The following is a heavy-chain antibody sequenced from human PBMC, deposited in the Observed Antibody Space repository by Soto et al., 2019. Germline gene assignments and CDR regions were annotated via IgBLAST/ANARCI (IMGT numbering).Heavy chain of an antibody. D-gene: IGHD3-16*02. CDR3: ASLTFGGVIVIGGMDV. CDR1: GGSISSSSYY. V-gene: IGHV4-39*01. Sequence: PSETLSLTCTVSGGSISSSSYYWGWIRQPPGKGLEWIGSIYYSGSTYYNPSLKSRVTISVDTSKNQFSLKLSSVTAADTAVYYCASLTFGGVIVIGGMDVWGQGTTVTVSS. J-gene: IGHJ6*02. CDR2: IYYSGST.